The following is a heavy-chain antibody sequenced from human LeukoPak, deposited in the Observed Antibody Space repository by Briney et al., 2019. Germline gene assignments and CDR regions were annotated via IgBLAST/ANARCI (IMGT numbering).Heavy chain of an antibody. CDR1: GYTFVSHG. J-gene: IGHJ6*03. D-gene: IGHD6-13*01. Sequence: GASVKVSCKASGYTFVSHGISWVRQAPGQGLEWMGWISVYNGNPNYAQKLQGRVTMTTDTSTSTAYMELRSLRSDDTAVYYCARDSYSSSWYEFYYYYMDVWGKGTTVTVSS. CDR2: ISVYNGNP. CDR3: ARDSYSSSWYEFYYYYMDV. V-gene: IGHV1-18*01.